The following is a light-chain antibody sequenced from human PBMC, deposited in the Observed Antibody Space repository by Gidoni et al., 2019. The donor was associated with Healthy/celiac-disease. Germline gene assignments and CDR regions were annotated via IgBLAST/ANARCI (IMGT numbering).Light chain of an antibody. CDR3: QQYDSFPRT. V-gene: IGKV1-33*01. Sequence: DIQMTQSPSSLSASVGDRVTITCQASQDIRHYLNGYQQKPGKAPKFLIYYSSKLETGVPSRFSGSGSGTDFTFTISSLQPEDVATYYCQQYDSFPRTFGQGTKLDLK. CDR1: QDIRHY. J-gene: IGKJ2*02. CDR2: YSS.